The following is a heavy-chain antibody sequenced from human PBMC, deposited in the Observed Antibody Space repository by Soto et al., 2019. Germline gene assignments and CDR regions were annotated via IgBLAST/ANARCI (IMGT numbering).Heavy chain of an antibody. V-gene: IGHV6-1*01. CDR1: GDSVSSNSAA. Sequence: SQSLSLTCAISGDSVSSNSAAWNWIRQSPSRGLEWLGRTYYRSKWYNDYAVSVKSRITINPDTSKNQFSLQLNSVTPEDTAVYYCARVRASNWNYYSWFDPWGQGTLVTVSS. CDR2: TYYRSKWYN. J-gene: IGHJ5*02. D-gene: IGHD1-7*01. CDR3: ARVRASNWNYYSWFDP.